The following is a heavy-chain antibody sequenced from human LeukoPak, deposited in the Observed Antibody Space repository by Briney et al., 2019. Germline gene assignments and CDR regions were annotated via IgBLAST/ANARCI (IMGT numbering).Heavy chain of an antibody. CDR3: ARFGGGSCSGSSCYDYYVDA. CDR1: GFLFGSYS. V-gene: IGHV3-21*01. CDR2: ISSTSSYI. D-gene: IGHD2-15*01. Sequence: PGGSLRLSCAASGFLFGSYSVIWVRQAPGKGLEWVSSISSTSSYIFYADSLKGRFTISRGNAKNTLYLQMNSMRAEDTAVYFCARFGGGSCSGSSCYDYYVDAWGKGTTVTVSS. J-gene: IGHJ6*03.